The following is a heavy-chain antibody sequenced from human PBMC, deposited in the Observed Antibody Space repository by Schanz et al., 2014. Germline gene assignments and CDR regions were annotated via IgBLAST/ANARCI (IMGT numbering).Heavy chain of an antibody. CDR1: GFTFSSYN. CDR2: ISSSGSFK. J-gene: IGHJ3*01. Sequence: EVQLVESGGGLVKPGGSLRVSCAASGFTFSSYNMNWVRQAPGKGLEWVSSISSSGSFKYYADSVNGRFTISRDNAKNSLYLQMNSLRAEDTAVYFCARDGGRDGYNLAFDVWGQGTLVTVSS. D-gene: IGHD5-12*01. V-gene: IGHV3-21*04. CDR3: ARDGGRDGYNLAFDV.